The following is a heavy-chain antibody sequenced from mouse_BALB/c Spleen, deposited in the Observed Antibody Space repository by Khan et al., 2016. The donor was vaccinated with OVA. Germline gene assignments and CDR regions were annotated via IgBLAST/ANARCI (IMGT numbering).Heavy chain of an antibody. CDR3: ARGYDFFAY. CDR2: VNPNTGGS. J-gene: IGHJ3*01. D-gene: IGHD2-14*01. CDR1: GYSFTLYY. Sequence: EVELVESGPDLVKPGASVKISCKASGYSFTLYYMTWVKQSPGKSLEWLGRVNPNTGGSDYNQEFKGKAILTVDKSSHTSYMEIHSLTSEDAAVYYCARGYDFFAYGGQGTLVTVSA. V-gene: IGHV1-43*01.